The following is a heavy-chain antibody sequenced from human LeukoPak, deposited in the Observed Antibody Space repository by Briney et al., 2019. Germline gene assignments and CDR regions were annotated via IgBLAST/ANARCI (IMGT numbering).Heavy chain of an antibody. CDR2: ISWNSASR. V-gene: IGHV3-20*04. Sequence: PGGSLRLSCAASGFTFSDYGMVWVRQVPGQGLEWVAGISWNSASRGSADSLEGRFTISRDNSKNSVYLQMNSLRAEDTAFYYCARGTGYIDGWYYFDYWGQGTLVTVSS. CDR3: ARGTGYIDGWYYFDY. J-gene: IGHJ4*02. CDR1: GFTFSDYG. D-gene: IGHD6-19*01.